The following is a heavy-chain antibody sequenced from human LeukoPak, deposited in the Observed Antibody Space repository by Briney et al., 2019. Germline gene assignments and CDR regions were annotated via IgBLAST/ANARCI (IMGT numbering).Heavy chain of an antibody. CDR3: ATLGYGGNRSDY. Sequence: SETLSLTCTVFGGSISSSSYYWGWIRQPPGKGLEWIGSIYYSGSTYYNPSLKSRVTISVDTSKNQFSLKLSSVTAADTAVYYCATLGYGGNRSDYWGQGTLVTVSS. J-gene: IGHJ4*02. CDR2: IYYSGST. D-gene: IGHD4-23*01. V-gene: IGHV4-39*01. CDR1: GGSISSSSYY.